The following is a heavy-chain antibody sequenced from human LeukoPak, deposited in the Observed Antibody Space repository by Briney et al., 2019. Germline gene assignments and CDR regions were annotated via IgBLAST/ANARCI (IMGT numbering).Heavy chain of an antibody. CDR2: ITSSGDGT. J-gene: IGHJ4*02. D-gene: IGHD3-22*01. V-gene: IGHV3-23*01. CDR3: AKDRPNYYGSNGHYYRRDGDY. Sequence: PGGSLRLSCAASGFTFSIYAMSWVRQAPGKGLQWFSSITSSGDGTYYADSVKGRFTISRDNPENMLYLQMNSLRVEDTAVYFCAKDRPNYYGSNGHYYRRDGDYWGQGTLVTVSS. CDR1: GFTFSIYA.